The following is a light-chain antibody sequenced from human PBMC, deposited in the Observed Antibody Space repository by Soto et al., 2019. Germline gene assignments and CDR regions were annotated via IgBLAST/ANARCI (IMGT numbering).Light chain of an antibody. CDR1: QTVDSY. J-gene: IGKJ1*01. V-gene: IGKV3-11*01. Sequence: EIVLTQSPGTLSLSPGERATLSCRASQTVDSYLAWYQQKPGQAPKVLIYDASNRATGVPARFSGSGSGTDFILTISSLEPEDFAVYYCQQSSKWPKTFGQGTKVDIK. CDR3: QQSSKWPKT. CDR2: DAS.